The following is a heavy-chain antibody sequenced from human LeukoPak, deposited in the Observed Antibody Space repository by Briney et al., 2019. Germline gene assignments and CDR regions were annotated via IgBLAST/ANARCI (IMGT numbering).Heavy chain of an antibody. CDR1: GYTFTNYY. CDR2: INPSGGST. V-gene: IGHV1-46*01. J-gene: IGHJ4*02. D-gene: IGHD6-19*01. Sequence: GASVKVSCKTSGYTFTNYYMHWVRQAPGQGLEWMGIINPSGGSTSYAQKFQGRVTMTRDTSTSTVYMGLSSLRSEDTAVYYCARELPKAVAGTGFDYWGQGTLVTVSS. CDR3: ARELPKAVAGTGFDY.